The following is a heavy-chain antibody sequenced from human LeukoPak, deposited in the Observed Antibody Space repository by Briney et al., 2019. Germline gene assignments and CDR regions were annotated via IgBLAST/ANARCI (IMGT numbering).Heavy chain of an antibody. Sequence: SETLSLTCAVYGGSFSGYYWSWIRQPPGKGLEWIGEINHSGSTNYNPSLKSRVTISVDASKNQFSLKLSSVTAADTAVYYCARVTDSMYYFDYWGQGTLVTVSS. D-gene: IGHD3-22*01. CDR2: INHSGST. J-gene: IGHJ4*02. V-gene: IGHV4-34*01. CDR1: GGSFSGYY. CDR3: ARVTDSMYYFDY.